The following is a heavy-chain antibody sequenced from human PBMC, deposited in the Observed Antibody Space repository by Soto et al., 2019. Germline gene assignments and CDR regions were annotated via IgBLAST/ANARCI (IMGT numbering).Heavy chain of an antibody. V-gene: IGHV4-61*01. D-gene: IGHD1-1*01. CDR1: GGFVSSGSYY. Sequence: SETLSLTCAVYGGFVSSGSYYWSWIRQPPGKGLEWIGEMSHSGGTHFNPSLKSRVTISVDTSKNQFSLKMSSVTAADTALYYCARVERGTATTVVDALDIWGPGTMVTVSS. CDR2: MSHSGGT. CDR3: ARVERGTATTVVDALDI. J-gene: IGHJ3*02.